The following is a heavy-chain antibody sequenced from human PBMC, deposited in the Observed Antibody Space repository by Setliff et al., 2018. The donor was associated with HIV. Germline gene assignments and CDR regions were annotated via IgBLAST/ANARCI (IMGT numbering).Heavy chain of an antibody. CDR1: SGSISTYY. D-gene: IGHD6-13*01. CDR3: ARSPIAAGTTTISARTNWFDP. CDR2: IYNIGST. V-gene: IGHV4-59*12. J-gene: IGHJ5*02. Sequence: SETLSLTCTVSSGSISTYYWSWIRQPPGKGLEWIGYIYNIGSTNYNPSLRSRVTISLDRSKNQFSLNLDSVTAADTAVYYCARSPIAAGTTTISARTNWFDPWGQGTLVTVSS.